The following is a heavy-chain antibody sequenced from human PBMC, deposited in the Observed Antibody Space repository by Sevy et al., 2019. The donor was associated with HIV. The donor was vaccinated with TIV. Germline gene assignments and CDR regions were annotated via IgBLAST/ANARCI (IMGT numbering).Heavy chain of an antibody. CDR2: ISGSGGST. J-gene: IGHJ6*03. Sequence: WGSLRLSCAASGFTFSSYAMSWVRQAPGKGLEWVSAISGSGGSTYYADSVKGRFTISRDNSKNTLYLQMNSLRAEDTAVYYCAKVYCSGGSCYSGGYYYYYMDVWGKGTTVTVSS. CDR1: GFTFSSYA. V-gene: IGHV3-23*01. D-gene: IGHD2-15*01. CDR3: AKVYCSGGSCYSGGYYYYYMDV.